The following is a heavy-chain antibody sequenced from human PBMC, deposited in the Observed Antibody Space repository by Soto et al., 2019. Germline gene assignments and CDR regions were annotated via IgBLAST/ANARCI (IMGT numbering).Heavy chain of an antibody. CDR1: GYSFTSYW. J-gene: IGHJ6*02. Sequence: GESLKISCRASGYSFTSYWIGWVRQMPGKGLEWMGIIYPGDSDTRYSPSFQGQVTISADKSISTAYLQWNSLKASDTAIYYCARPRSGSYRLDYYGMDVWGQGATVTV. D-gene: IGHD3-10*01. V-gene: IGHV5-51*01. CDR2: IYPGDSDT. CDR3: ARPRSGSYRLDYYGMDV.